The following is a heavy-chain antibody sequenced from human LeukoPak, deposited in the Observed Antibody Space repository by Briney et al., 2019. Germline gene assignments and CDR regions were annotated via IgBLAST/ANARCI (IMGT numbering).Heavy chain of an antibody. J-gene: IGHJ4*02. D-gene: IGHD5-18*01. V-gene: IGHV3-30-3*01. CDR3: ARAGEWIQLWSDFDY. CDR2: ISYDGSNK. CDR1: GFTFSSYA. Sequence: PGGSLRLSCAASGFTFSSYAMHWVRQAPGKGLEWVAVISYDGSNKYYADSVKGRFTISRDNSKNTLYLQMNSLRAEDTAVYYCARAGEWIQLWSDFDYWGQGTLVTVSS.